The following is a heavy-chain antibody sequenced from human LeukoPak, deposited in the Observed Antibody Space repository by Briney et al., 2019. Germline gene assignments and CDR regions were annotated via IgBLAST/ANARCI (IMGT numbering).Heavy chain of an antibody. CDR2: ISGSGGST. D-gene: IGHD3-9*01. V-gene: IGHV3-23*01. CDR1: GFTFSSYG. CDR3: AKAPHYDILTGYYPHYYYYYYMDV. Sequence: HPGGSLRLSCAASGFTFSSYGMSWVRQAPGKGLEWVSAISGSGGSTYYADSVKGRFTISRDNSKNTLYLQMNSLRAEDTAVYYCAKAPHYDILTGYYPHYYYYYYMDVWGKGTTVTVSS. J-gene: IGHJ6*03.